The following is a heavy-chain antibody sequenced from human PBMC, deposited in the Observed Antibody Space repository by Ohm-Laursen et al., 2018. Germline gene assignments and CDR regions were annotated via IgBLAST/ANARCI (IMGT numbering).Heavy chain of an antibody. CDR1: GFSFSSYW. CDR3: AKSRQGLDV. J-gene: IGHJ6*02. V-gene: IGHV3-7*03. Sequence: SLRLSCTASGFSFSSYWMNWVRQAPGKGPEWVANIKEDGSEKNYVDSVKGRFTISRDNPKNTLYLQLNSLRAEDTAVYYCAKSRQGLDVWGQGTTVTVSS. CDR2: IKEDGSEK.